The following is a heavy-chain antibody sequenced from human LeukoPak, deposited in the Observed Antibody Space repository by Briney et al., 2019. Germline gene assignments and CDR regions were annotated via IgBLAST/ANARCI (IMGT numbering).Heavy chain of an antibody. Sequence: GGSLRLSCAASGFTFSSYWMHWVRQAPGKGLVWVSRISSDGSSTSYADSVKGRFTISRDNAKNTLYLQMNSLRAEDTAAYHCARTTGSKNAFDIWGQGTIVTVSS. CDR2: ISSDGSST. J-gene: IGHJ3*02. V-gene: IGHV3-74*01. CDR3: ARTTGSKNAFDI. CDR1: GFTFSSYW. D-gene: IGHD1-26*01.